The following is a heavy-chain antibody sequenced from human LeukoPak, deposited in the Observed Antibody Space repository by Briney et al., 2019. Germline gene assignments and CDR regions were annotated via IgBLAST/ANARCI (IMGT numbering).Heavy chain of an antibody. CDR2: IYYSGST. D-gene: IGHD3-10*01. CDR3: ARDPLPMVRGAPYAFDI. CDR1: GGSISSSSYY. V-gene: IGHV4-39*07. J-gene: IGHJ3*02. Sequence: SETLSLTCTVSGGSISSSSYYRGWIRQPPGKGLEWIGSIYYSGSTYYNPSLKSRVTISVDTSKNQFSLKLSSVAAADTAVYYCARDPLPMVRGAPYAFDIWGQGTMVTVSS.